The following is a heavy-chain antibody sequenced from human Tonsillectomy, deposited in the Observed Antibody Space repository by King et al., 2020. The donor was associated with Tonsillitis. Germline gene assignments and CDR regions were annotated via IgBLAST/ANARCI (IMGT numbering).Heavy chain of an antibody. CDR2: ISAYDGNT. V-gene: IGHV1-18*01. Sequence: VQLVESGAEVKKPGASVKVSCKASGYTFTSFGISWVRLAPGQGLEWMGWISAYDGNTNSAQKLQGKVTMTTDSSTSTAYMELRSLRSDDTAVYYCARDPGYSSGWYLDYWGQGTLVTVSS. D-gene: IGHD6-19*01. CDR1: GYTFTSFG. CDR3: ARDPGYSSGWYLDY. J-gene: IGHJ4*02.